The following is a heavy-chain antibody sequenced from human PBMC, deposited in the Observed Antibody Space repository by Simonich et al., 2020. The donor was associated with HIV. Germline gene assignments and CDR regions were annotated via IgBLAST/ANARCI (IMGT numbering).Heavy chain of an antibody. Sequence: QMQLVQSGPEVKKPGTSVKVSCKASGFTFSSSAMTWVRQARGQRLEWKGGIVVGSGNTNYAQKCQERVTITRDMSTSTAYMELSSLRSEDTAVYYCASVRYGSGSYYSDYWGQGTLVTVSS. V-gene: IGHV1-58*02. CDR1: GFTFSSSA. D-gene: IGHD3-10*01. CDR2: IVVGSGNT. J-gene: IGHJ4*02. CDR3: ASVRYGSGSYYSDY.